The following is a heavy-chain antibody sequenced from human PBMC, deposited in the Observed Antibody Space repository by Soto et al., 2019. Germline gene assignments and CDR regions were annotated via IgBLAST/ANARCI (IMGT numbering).Heavy chain of an antibody. CDR3: ARGEQWLASTFDY. D-gene: IGHD6-19*01. CDR1: GGTFSSYA. V-gene: IGHV1-69*13. Sequence: ASVKVSCKASGGTFSSYAISWVRQAPGQGLEWMGGIIPILGTANYAQKFQGRVTITADESTSTAYMELSSLRSEDTAVYYCARGEQWLASTFDYWGQGTLVTVSS. J-gene: IGHJ4*02. CDR2: IIPILGTA.